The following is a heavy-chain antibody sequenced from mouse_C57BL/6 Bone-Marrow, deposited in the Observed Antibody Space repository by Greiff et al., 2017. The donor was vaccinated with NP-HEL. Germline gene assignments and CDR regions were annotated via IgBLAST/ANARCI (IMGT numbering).Heavy chain of an antibody. CDR3: ARALRHPAGYFDY. D-gene: IGHD1-2*01. CDR1: GYSITSGYY. V-gene: IGHV3-6*01. CDR2: ISYDGSN. J-gene: IGHJ2*01. Sequence: ESGPGLVKPSQSLSLTCSVTGYSITSGYYWNWIRQFPGNKLEWMGYISYDGSNNYNPSLKNRISITRDTSKNQFFLKLNSVTTEDTATYYCARALRHPAGYFDYWGQGTTLTVSS.